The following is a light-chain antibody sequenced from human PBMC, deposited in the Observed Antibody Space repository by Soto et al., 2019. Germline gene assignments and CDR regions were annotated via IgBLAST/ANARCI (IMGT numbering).Light chain of an antibody. J-gene: IGLJ1*01. CDR2: KVS. V-gene: IGLV2-14*01. Sequence: QSVLTQPASVSGSPGQSITISCTGTSSDVGGYNYVSWYQQHPGKAPKLLIYKVSNRPSGLSNRFSASKSGNTASLTISGLQAEDEADYYCSSYTTTNTYVFATGTKVTVL. CDR3: SSYTTTNTYV. CDR1: SSDVGGYNY.